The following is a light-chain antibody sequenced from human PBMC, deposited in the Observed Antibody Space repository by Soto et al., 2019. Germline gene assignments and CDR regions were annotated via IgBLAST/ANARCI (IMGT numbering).Light chain of an antibody. Sequence: EIVLTQSPATLSLSPGERATLSCRASQSVSSYLAWYQQKPGQAPRLLIYGASMRATGIPARFSGSGSGTEFTLTISSLQSEDFAVYYCQQYNNWPPRTFGQGTKVEIK. CDR3: QQYNNWPPRT. V-gene: IGKV3-15*01. CDR1: QSVSSY. CDR2: GAS. J-gene: IGKJ1*01.